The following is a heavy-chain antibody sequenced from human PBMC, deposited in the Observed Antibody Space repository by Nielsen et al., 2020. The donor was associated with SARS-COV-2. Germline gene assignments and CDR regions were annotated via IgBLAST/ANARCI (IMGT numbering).Heavy chain of an antibody. J-gene: IGHJ4*02. CDR3: AKNRRDYGDYGDFDY. CDR1: RNYA. CDR2: IRSSDATT. Sequence: SLPLSCAASRNYAMSWVRQAPAKRLPWVADIRSSDATTYYADSVKGRFTVSRDNSKNTLYLQMNSLRVEDTAVYYCAKNRRDYGDYGDFDYWGQGILVTVAS. V-gene: IGHV3-23*01. D-gene: IGHD4-17*01.